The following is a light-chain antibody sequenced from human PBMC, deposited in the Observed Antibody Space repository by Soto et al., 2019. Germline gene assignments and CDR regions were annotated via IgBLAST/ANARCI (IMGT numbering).Light chain of an antibody. CDR3: QQHTRCHLT. CDR1: QGISSW. CDR2: AAS. J-gene: IGKJ4*01. Sequence: DIQMTQSPSFVSASVGDRVTITCRASQGISSWLAWYQHKPGRAPKLLIHAASSLESGVPSRVSGSGTGTDLTLTISSLHPEDFATYYCQQHTRCHLTFGGGTKVEIK. V-gene: IGKV1-12*01.